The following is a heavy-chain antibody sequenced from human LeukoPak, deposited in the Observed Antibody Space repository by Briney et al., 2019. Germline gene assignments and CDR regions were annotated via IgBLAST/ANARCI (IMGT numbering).Heavy chain of an antibody. CDR3: AKGGTPGVLRFLEWSLDNSNAFDI. CDR2: ISYDGSNK. J-gene: IGHJ3*02. V-gene: IGHV3-30*18. CDR1: GFTFSSYG. Sequence: PGRSLRLSCAASGFTFSSYGMHWVRQAPGKGLEWVAVISYDGSNKYYADSVKGRFTISRDNSKNTLYLQMNSLRAEDTAVYYCAKGGTPGVLRFLEWSLDNSNAFDIWGQGTMVTVSS. D-gene: IGHD3-3*01.